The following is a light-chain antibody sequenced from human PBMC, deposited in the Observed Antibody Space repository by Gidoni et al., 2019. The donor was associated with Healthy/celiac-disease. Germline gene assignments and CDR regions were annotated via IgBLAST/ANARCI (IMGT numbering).Light chain of an antibody. J-gene: IGLJ2*01. Sequence: SYLLPPPPSASVSPQQTASLPCSGDKLGDKYACWYQQKPGQSPVLVIYQDSKRPSGIPERFSGSNSGNTATLTISGTQAMDEADYYCQAWESSSTVFGGGTKLTVL. CDR2: QDS. V-gene: IGLV3-1*01. CDR1: KLGDKY. CDR3: QAWESSSTV.